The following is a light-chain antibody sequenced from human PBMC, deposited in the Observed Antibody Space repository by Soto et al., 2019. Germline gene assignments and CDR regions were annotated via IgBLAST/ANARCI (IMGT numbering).Light chain of an antibody. V-gene: IGKV3-20*01. CDR2: GAS. CDR1: QSVSSSY. CDR3: QQYGSSPRLT. J-gene: IGKJ4*01. Sequence: EIVLTQSPGTLSLSPGERATLSCRASQSVSSSYLAWYQQKPGQAPRVLIYGASSRATGIPDRFSGSGSGTDFTLTISRLAPEDFAVYYCQQYGSSPRLTFGGGTKVEIK.